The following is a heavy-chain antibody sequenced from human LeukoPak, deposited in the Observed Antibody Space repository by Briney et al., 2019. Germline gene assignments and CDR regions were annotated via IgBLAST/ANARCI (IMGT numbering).Heavy chain of an antibody. CDR1: GFTFSSYG. D-gene: IGHD3-3*01. CDR3: AREGVSAYYDFWSGYYFDY. CDR2: IWYDGSNK. Sequence: GRSLRLSCAASGFTFSSYGMHWVRQALGKGLEWVAVIWYDGSNKYYADSVKGRFTISRDNSKNTLYLQMNSLRAEDTAVYYCAREGVSAYYDFWSGYYFDYWGQGTLVTVSS. V-gene: IGHV3-33*01. J-gene: IGHJ4*02.